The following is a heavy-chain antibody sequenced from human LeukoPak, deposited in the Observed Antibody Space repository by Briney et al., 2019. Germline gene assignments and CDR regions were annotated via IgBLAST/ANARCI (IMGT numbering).Heavy chain of an antibody. CDR2: IYYSGST. CDR3: ASHGGYDAFDI. D-gene: IGHD5-18*01. V-gene: IGHV4-39*01. Sequence: SETLSLTCAVYGGSFSGYYWGWIRQPPGKGLEWIGSIYYSGSTYYNPPLKSRVTISVDTSKNQFSLKLSSVTAADTVVYYCASHGGYDAFDIWGQGTMVTVSS. J-gene: IGHJ3*02. CDR1: GGSFSGYY.